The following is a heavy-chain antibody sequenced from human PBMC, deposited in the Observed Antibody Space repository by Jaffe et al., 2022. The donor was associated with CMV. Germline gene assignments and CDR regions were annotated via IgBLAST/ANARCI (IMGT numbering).Heavy chain of an antibody. J-gene: IGHJ6*02. CDR1: GYTFTSYD. Sequence: QVQLVQSGAEVKKPGASVKVSCKASGYTFTSYDINWVRQATGQGLEWMGWMNPNSGNTGYAQKFQGRVTMTRNTSISTAYMELSSLRSEDTAVYYCARGGNDILTGYPSNYYYYGMDVWGQGTTVTVSS. CDR3: ARGGNDILTGYPSNYYYYGMDV. D-gene: IGHD3-9*01. CDR2: MNPNSGNT. V-gene: IGHV1-8*01.